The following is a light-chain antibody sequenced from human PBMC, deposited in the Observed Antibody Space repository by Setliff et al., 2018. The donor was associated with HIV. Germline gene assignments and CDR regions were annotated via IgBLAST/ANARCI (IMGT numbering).Light chain of an antibody. Sequence: QSVLTQPASMSGSPGQSITISCTGTSDDVGASNYVSWYQQHPGKAPKLIIYEVKVRPSGVSSRFSGSKSGNTASLTLSGLQTEDEADYYYSSYTKTASVYVFGSGTKVTVL. CDR2: EVK. J-gene: IGLJ1*01. V-gene: IGLV2-14*01. CDR3: SSYTKTASVYV. CDR1: SDDVGASNY.